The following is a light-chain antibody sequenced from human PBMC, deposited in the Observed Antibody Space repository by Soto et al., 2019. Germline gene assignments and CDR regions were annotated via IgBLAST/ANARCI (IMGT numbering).Light chain of an antibody. CDR2: DAS. Sequence: EIVLTQSPATLSLSPGERATLSCRASQSLSSYLAWYQQKPGQAPRLLIYDASNRATGIPARFSGSGSGTDFTLTISSLEPEDFAVYSCQQRSNWPWTFGQGTKVEIK. CDR3: QQRSNWPWT. J-gene: IGKJ1*01. CDR1: QSLSSY. V-gene: IGKV3-11*01.